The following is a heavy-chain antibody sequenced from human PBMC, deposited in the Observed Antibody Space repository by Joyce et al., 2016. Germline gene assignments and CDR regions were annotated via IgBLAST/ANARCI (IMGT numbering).Heavy chain of an antibody. CDR1: GGSISSSSHY. D-gene: IGHD5-12*01. J-gene: IGHJ6*03. CDR3: GRQIPDNGYPRYMDV. Sequence: QLQLQESGPGLVKPSETLSLTCTVSGGSISSSSHYWGWIRQPPGKGLEWVASIYFDGSTHYSPSLKSQVTISGDMSKNQFSLMLRSVTTTDTAVYYCGRQIPDNGYPRYMDVWGKGTTVTVSS. CDR2: IYFDGST. V-gene: IGHV4-39*01.